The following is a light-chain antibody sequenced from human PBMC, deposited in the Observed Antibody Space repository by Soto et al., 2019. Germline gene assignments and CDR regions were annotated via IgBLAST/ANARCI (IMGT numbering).Light chain of an antibody. CDR2: GAS. J-gene: IGKJ5*01. Sequence: EIVLTQSPGTLSLSPGERATLSCRASQSVSSSYLAWYQHKPGQAPRLLIYGASSRATGIPDRFSGSGSGTDFTLTISRLEPEDFAVYYCQQRSNWPITFGQGTRLEI. CDR1: QSVSSSY. CDR3: QQRSNWPIT. V-gene: IGKV3D-20*02.